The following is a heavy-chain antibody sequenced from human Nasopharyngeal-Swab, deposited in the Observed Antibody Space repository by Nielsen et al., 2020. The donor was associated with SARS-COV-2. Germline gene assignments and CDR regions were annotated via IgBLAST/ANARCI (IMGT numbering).Heavy chain of an antibody. V-gene: IGHV4-39*01. Sequence: WIRQPPGKGLGWIGSIYYSGSTYYNPSLKSRVTISVDTSKNQFSLKLSSVTAADTAVYYCAGTYYDFWSGPSGAFDIWGQGTMVTVSS. D-gene: IGHD3-3*01. CDR2: IYYSGST. J-gene: IGHJ3*02. CDR3: AGTYYDFWSGPSGAFDI.